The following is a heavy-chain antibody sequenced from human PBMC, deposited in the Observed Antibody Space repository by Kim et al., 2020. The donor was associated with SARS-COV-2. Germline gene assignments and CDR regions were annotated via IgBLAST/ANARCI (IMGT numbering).Heavy chain of an antibody. CDR3: ARQDSSRPEYWYFDL. V-gene: IGHV5-51*01. J-gene: IGHJ2*01. CDR1: GYSFTSYW. CDR2: IYPGDSDT. Sequence: GESLKISCKGSGYSFTSYWIGWVRQMPGKGLEWMGIIYPGDSDTRYSPSFQGQVTISADKSISTAYLQWSSLKASDTAMYYCARQDSSRPEYWYFDLWGRGTLVTVSS. D-gene: IGHD6-13*01.